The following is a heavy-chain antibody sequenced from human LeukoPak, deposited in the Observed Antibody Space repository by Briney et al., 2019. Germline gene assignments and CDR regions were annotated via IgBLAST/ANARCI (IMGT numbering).Heavy chain of an antibody. CDR1: GYTLTELS. D-gene: IGHD2-2*01. Sequence: ASVKVSCKVSGYTLTELSMHWVRQAPGKGLEWMGGFDPEDGETIYAQKFQGRVTMTEDTSTDTAYMELSSLRSEDTAVYYCATATERYCSSTSCFPYAYYYMDVWGKGTTVTVSS. J-gene: IGHJ6*03. V-gene: IGHV1-24*01. CDR2: FDPEDGET. CDR3: ATATERYCSSTSCFPYAYYYMDV.